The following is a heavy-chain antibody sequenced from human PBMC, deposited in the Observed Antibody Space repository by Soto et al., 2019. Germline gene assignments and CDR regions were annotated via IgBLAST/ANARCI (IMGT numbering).Heavy chain of an antibody. D-gene: IGHD2-2*01. J-gene: IGHJ4*02. Sequence: SETLSLTCAVYGGSFSGYYWSWIRQPPGKGLEWIGEINHSGSTNYNPSLKSRVTISVDTSKNQFSLKLGSVTAADTAVYYCARFIVVVPAAILQADGVRLTNYFDYWGQGTLVTVSS. V-gene: IGHV4-34*01. CDR1: GGSFSGYY. CDR2: INHSGST. CDR3: ARFIVVVPAAILQADGVRLTNYFDY.